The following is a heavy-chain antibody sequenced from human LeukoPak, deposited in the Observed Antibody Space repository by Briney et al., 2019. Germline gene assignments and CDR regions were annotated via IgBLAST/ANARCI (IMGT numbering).Heavy chain of an antibody. CDR1: GFTFSSYG. D-gene: IGHD1-26*01. J-gene: IGHJ3*02. Sequence: PGGSLRLSCAASGFTFSSYGMHWVRQAPGKGLEWVAVISYDGSNKYYADSVKGRFTIPRDNSKNTLYLQMNSLRAEDTAVYYCAKERVGADYPDAFDIWGQGTMVTVSS. CDR3: AKERVGADYPDAFDI. V-gene: IGHV3-30*18. CDR2: ISYDGSNK.